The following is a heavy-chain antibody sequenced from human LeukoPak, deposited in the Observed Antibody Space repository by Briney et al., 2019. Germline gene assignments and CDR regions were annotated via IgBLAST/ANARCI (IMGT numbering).Heavy chain of an antibody. V-gene: IGHV3-7*01. J-gene: IGHJ4*02. Sequence: PGGSLRLSCAASGFTFSSYWMGWVRQAPGKGLEWMANIKEDGSEKYHVSSVRGRFTISRDNDKNSLYFQMNSLRAEDTAVYYCARLPLISARYYFEYWGQGTLVTVSS. CDR3: ARLPLISARYYFEY. D-gene: IGHD3-10*01. CDR2: IKEDGSEK. CDR1: GFTFSSYW.